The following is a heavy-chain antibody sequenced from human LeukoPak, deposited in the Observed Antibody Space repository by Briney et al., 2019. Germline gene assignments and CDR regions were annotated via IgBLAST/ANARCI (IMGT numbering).Heavy chain of an antibody. CDR2: IYYSGTT. CDR3: ARGVYIAAAQYGY. V-gene: IGHV4-59*11. J-gene: IGHJ4*02. D-gene: IGHD6-13*01. CDR1: GGSISSHY. Sequence: KPSETLSLTCTVSGGSISSHYWSWIRQPPGKGLEWIGYIYYSGTTNYNPSLKSRVTISVDTSKNQSSLKLSSVTAADTAVYYCARGVYIAAAQYGYWGQGTLVTVSS.